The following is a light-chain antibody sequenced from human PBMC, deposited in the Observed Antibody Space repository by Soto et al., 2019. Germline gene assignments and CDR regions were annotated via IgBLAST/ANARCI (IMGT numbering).Light chain of an antibody. J-gene: IGLJ1*01. Sequence: QSVLTQPPSVSGAPGQRGTISCTGSSSNIGAGYEVHWYQQLPGTAPKLLIFGNSNRPSGVPDRFSGSKSGTSASLAITGLRAEDEADYYCQSYDSSLNGYYVFGTGTKLTVL. CDR3: QSYDSSLNGYYV. CDR2: GNS. CDR1: SSNIGAGYE. V-gene: IGLV1-40*01.